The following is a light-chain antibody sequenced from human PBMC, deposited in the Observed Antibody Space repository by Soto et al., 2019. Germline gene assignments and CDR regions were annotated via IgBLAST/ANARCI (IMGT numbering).Light chain of an antibody. J-gene: IGKJ1*01. CDR2: GAS. CDR3: XQYXNWLWT. CDR1: QNISIN. Sequence: EIEMTQSPATLSVSPGERATLSCRASQNISINLAWYQQKPGQAPRLLIFGASTRDTGIPRRFSGSGSGTDFTLTISSLQSEDFAVXXXXQYXNWLWTFGQGTKVEIK. V-gene: IGKV3-15*01.